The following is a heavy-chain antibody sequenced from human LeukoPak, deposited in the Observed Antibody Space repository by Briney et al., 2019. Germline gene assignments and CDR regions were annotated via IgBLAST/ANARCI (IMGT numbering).Heavy chain of an antibody. CDR1: GFTFSSYA. CDR2: ISVSGGST. D-gene: IGHD2-2*02. V-gene: IGHV3-23*01. Sequence: GGSLRLSCAASGFTFSSYAMTWVRQAPGKGLEWVSSISVSGGSTYYADSVKGRLTISRDNSRNTLYLQMHSLRADDTAVYYCASLRGAAIRFDYWGQGTLVTVSS. CDR3: ASLRGAAIRFDY. J-gene: IGHJ4*02.